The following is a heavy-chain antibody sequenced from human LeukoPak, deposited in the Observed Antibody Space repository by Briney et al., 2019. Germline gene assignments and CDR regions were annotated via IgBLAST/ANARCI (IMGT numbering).Heavy chain of an antibody. Sequence: SETLSLTCTVSGGSISSLYWSWIRQPPGKGLEWIGYIYYSGSTNYNPFLKSRVTISVDTSKNQFSLKLSSVTAADTAVYYCARVFSEGYFSYYYMDVWGKGTTVTVSS. V-gene: IGHV4-59*11. D-gene: IGHD3-22*01. CDR1: GGSISSLY. J-gene: IGHJ6*03. CDR3: ARVFSEGYFSYYYMDV. CDR2: IYYSGST.